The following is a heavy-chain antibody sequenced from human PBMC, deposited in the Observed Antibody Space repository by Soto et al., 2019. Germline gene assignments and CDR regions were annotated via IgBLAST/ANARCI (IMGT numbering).Heavy chain of an antibody. CDR2: INPNSGGT. D-gene: IGHD3-10*01. CDR1: GYTVTGYY. J-gene: IGHJ6*02. V-gene: IGHV1-2*04. Sequence: VKVCCKASGYTVTGYYMHWVRQAPGQGLEWLGWINPNSGGTNYAQKFQGWVTMTRDTSISTAYMELSRLRSDGTAVYYCAILAGRHGRRAQHYYYGMDVWPQGTPVTVTS. CDR3: AILAGRHGRRAQHYYYGMDV.